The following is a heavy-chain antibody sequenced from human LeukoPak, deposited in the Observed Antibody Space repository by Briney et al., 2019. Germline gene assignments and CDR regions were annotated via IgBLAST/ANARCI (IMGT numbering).Heavy chain of an antibody. D-gene: IGHD2-15*01. CDR2: LDPEDGET. Sequence: ASVKVSCKVSGYTLTELSMHWVRQAPGKGLEWMGGLDPEDGETIYAQKFQGRVTMTEDTSTDTAYMELSSLRSEDTAVYYCATVGYCSGGSCYDCWGQGTLVTVSS. CDR3: ATVGYCSGGSCYDC. CDR1: GYTLTELS. J-gene: IGHJ4*02. V-gene: IGHV1-24*01.